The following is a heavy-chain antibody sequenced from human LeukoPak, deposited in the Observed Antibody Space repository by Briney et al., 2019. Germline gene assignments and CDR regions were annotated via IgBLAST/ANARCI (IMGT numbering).Heavy chain of an antibody. CDR2: IYYSGST. CDR1: GGSISSYY. V-gene: IGHV4-59*06. Sequence: SETLSLTCTVSGGSISSYYWSWIRQPPGKGLEWIGYIYYSGSTYYNPSLKSRVTISVDTSKNQFSLKLSSVTAADTAVYYCARGQNHYDILTGYSNNWFDPWGQGTLVTVSS. J-gene: IGHJ5*02. CDR3: ARGQNHYDILTGYSNNWFDP. D-gene: IGHD3-9*01.